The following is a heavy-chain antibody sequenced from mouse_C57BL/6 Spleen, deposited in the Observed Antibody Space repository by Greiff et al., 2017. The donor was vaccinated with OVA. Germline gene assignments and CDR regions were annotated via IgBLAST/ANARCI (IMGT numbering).Heavy chain of an antibody. J-gene: IGHJ2*01. D-gene: IGHD1-1*01. V-gene: IGHV1-75*01. CDR1: GYTFTDYY. CDR2: IFPGSGST. CDR3: ARSYYGSRGYFDY. Sequence: VQLQQSGPELVKPGASVKISCKASGYTFTDYYINWVKQRPGQGLEWIGWIFPGSGSTYYNEKFKGKATLTVDKSSSTAYMLLSSLTSEDSAVYFCARSYYGSRGYFDYWGQGTTLTVSS.